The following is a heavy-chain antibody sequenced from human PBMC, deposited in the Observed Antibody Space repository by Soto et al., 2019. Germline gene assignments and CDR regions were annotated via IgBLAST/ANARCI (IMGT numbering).Heavy chain of an antibody. CDR2: IWYDGGNI. Sequence: QVHLAESGGGVVQPGRPLRLSCAASGFTFGNFGMHWVRQAPGKGLEWVAVIWYDGGNIHYADSVKGRLTISRDNSNNTLYLQMNSRRAEDTAVYYCARGLYDYSNYYLDYWGQGTLVTVSS. V-gene: IGHV3-33*01. J-gene: IGHJ4*02. CDR1: GFTFGNFG. CDR3: ARGLYDYSNYYLDY. D-gene: IGHD4-4*01.